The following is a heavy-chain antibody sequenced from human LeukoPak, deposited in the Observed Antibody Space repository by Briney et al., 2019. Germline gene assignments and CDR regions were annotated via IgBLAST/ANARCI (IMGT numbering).Heavy chain of an antibody. V-gene: IGHV1-18*01. CDR2: ISAYNGNT. CDR1: GYAFTSYG. Sequence: ASVKVSCKASGYAFTSYGISWVRQAPGQGLEWMGWISAYNGNTNYAQKLQGRVTMTTDTPTSTAYMELRSLRSDDTAVYYCARVPESSGWYDWFDPWGQGTLVTVSS. D-gene: IGHD6-19*01. J-gene: IGHJ5*02. CDR3: ARVPESSGWYDWFDP.